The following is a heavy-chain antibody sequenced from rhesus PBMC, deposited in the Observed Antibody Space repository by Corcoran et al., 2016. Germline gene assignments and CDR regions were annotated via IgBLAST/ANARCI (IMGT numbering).Heavy chain of an antibody. Sequence: EVQLVESGGGLAKPGGSLRLSCAASGFTFSSYWMNWVRQTPGKGLDWISTINSGGGSTYYADSVKGRVTISRDNSKNTLSLQMNSLRPEDTAVYYCAKEGVAAAAYYGLDSWGQGVVVTVSS. CDR3: AKEGVAAAAYYGLDS. CDR2: INSGGGST. D-gene: IGHD6-31*01. J-gene: IGHJ6*01. V-gene: IGHV3S42*01. CDR1: GFTFSSYW.